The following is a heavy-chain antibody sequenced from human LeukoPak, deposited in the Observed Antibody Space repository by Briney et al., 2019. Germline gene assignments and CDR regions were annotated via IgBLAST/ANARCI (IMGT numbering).Heavy chain of an antibody. Sequence: SETLSLTCAVYGGSFSGYYWSWIRQPPGKGLEWIGEINHSGSTNYNPSLKSRVTILVDTSKNQFSLKLSSVTAADTAVYYCARTAYYDSSGRDYWGQGTLVTVSS. D-gene: IGHD3-22*01. CDR1: GGSFSGYY. CDR2: INHSGST. V-gene: IGHV4-34*01. J-gene: IGHJ4*02. CDR3: ARTAYYDSSGRDY.